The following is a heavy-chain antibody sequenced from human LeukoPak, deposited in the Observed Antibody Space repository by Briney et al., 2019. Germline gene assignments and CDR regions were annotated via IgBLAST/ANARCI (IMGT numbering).Heavy chain of an antibody. Sequence: GGSLRLSCAASGFTFDDYAMHWVRQAPGKGLEWVSAINWNSGNIGYADSVKGRFTISRDNAKNSLYLQMNSLRVDDTALYYCARASYGGYSGTTLRIFDFWGQGTLVTVSS. CDR2: INWNSGNI. D-gene: IGHD4-23*01. V-gene: IGHV3-9*01. J-gene: IGHJ4*02. CDR3: ARASYGGYSGTTLRIFDF. CDR1: GFTFDDYA.